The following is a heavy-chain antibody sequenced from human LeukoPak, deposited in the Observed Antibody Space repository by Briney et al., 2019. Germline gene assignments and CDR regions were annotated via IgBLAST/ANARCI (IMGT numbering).Heavy chain of an antibody. CDR1: GYTFTSYG. CDR2: ISAYNGNT. V-gene: IGHV1-18*01. Sequence: ASVKVSCKASGYTFTSYGISWVRQAPGQGLEWMGWISAYNGNTNYAQKLQGRVTMTTDTSTSTAYMELRSLRSDDTAVYYCARDPNYYYDSSGYSSNASDIWGQGTMVTVSS. D-gene: IGHD3-22*01. CDR3: ARDPNYYYDSSGYSSNASDI. J-gene: IGHJ3*02.